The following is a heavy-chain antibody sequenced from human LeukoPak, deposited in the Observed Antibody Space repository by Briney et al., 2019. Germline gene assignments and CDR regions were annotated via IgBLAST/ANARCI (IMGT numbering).Heavy chain of an antibody. CDR2: INSDGYST. CDR3: ARGTAVAGTDY. V-gene: IGHV3-74*01. J-gene: IGHJ4*02. CDR1: GFTFSGYW. D-gene: IGHD6-19*01. Sequence: GGSPRLSCAASGFTFSGYWMHWVRQAPGKGLVWVSRINSDGYSTSYADSVKGRFTISRENAKNTLYLQMNSLSAEDTAVYYCARGTAVAGTDYWGQGTLVTVSS.